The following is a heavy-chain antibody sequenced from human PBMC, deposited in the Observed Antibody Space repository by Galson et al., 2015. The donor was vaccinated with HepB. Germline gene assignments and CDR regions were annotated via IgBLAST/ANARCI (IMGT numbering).Heavy chain of an antibody. D-gene: IGHD1-26*01. Sequence: SLRLSCAASGFTFSNYTMNRVRQAPGKGLEWVSFISSSSSTIYYADSVKGRFTISRDNAKNSLYLQMNSLRAEDTAVYYCARDGTKEWELLDGCFDYWGQGTLVTVSS. J-gene: IGHJ4*02. CDR1: GFTFSNYT. V-gene: IGHV3-48*04. CDR3: ARDGTKEWELLDGCFDY. CDR2: ISSSSSTI.